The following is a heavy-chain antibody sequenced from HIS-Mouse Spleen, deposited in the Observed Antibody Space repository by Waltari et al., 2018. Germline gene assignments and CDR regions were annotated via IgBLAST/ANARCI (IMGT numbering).Heavy chain of an antibody. CDR3: AREIPYSSSWYDWYFDL. V-gene: IGHV4-39*07. CDR1: GGSISSSSYY. CDR2: IYYSGGT. J-gene: IGHJ2*01. D-gene: IGHD6-13*01. Sequence: QLQLQESGPGLVKPSETLSLTCTVSGGSISSSSYYWGWIRQPPGKGLEWIGSIYYSGGTYYNPSITSRVTISVETSKNQFSLKLSSVTAADTAVYYCAREIPYSSSWYDWYFDLWGRGTLVTVSS.